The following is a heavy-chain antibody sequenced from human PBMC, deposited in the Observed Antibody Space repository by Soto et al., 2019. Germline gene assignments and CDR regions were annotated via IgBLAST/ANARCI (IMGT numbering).Heavy chain of an antibody. Sequence: SETLSLTCTVSGGSISSSSYYWGWIRQPPGKGLEWIGSIYYSGSTYYNPSLKSRVTISVDTSKNQFSLKLSSVTAADTAVYYCARRRYLDYWGQGTLVTVSS. J-gene: IGHJ4*02. CDR1: GGSISSSSYY. CDR2: IYYSGST. V-gene: IGHV4-39*01. CDR3: ARRRYLDY.